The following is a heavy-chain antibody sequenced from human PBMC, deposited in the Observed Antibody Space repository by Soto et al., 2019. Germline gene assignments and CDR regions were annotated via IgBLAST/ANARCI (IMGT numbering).Heavy chain of an antibody. CDR3: ASSHAGAHITAAVH. CDR1: GGSISSGGYS. V-gene: IGHV4-30-2*01. CDR2: IYHSGST. D-gene: IGHD6-13*01. Sequence: QLQLQESGSGLVKPSQTLSLTCAVSGGSISSGGYSWNWIRQPPGKGLEWIGYIYHSGSTYYNPSLKSRVTIXVXRXKNQFSLKLSSVTAADTAVYYCASSHAGAHITAAVHWGQGTLVTVSS. J-gene: IGHJ4*02.